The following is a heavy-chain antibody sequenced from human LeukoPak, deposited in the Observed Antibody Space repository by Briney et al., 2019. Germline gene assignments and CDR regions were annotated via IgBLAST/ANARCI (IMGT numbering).Heavy chain of an antibody. CDR1: GFTVSSNY. CDR3: ASLYGSGKGADY. D-gene: IGHD3-10*01. J-gene: IGHJ4*02. V-gene: IGHV3-66*01. Sequence: GGSLRLSCAASGFTVSSNYMSWVRQAPGKGLESVSVIYSGGSTYYADSVKGRFTISRDNSKNTLYLQMNSLRAEDTAVYYCASLYGSGKGADYWGQGTLVTVSS. CDR2: IYSGGST.